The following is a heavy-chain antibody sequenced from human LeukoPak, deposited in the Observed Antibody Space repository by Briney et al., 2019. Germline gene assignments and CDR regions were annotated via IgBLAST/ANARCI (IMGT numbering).Heavy chain of an antibody. J-gene: IGHJ4*02. Sequence: PGGSLRLSCAASGFTFSNYWMSWVRQAPGKGLEWVANIKQDGSEKYYVDSVKGRFTISRDNAKNSLYLQMNSLRAEDTAVYYCARDLQIAARQGSYFDYWGQGTLVTVSS. V-gene: IGHV3-7*01. CDR2: IKQDGSEK. CDR3: ARDLQIAARQGSYFDY. D-gene: IGHD6-6*01. CDR1: GFTFSNYW.